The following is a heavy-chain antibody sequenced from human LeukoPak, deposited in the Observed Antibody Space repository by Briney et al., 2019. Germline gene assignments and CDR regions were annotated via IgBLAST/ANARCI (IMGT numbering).Heavy chain of an antibody. D-gene: IGHD3-10*01. Sequence: GESLKISCKGSGYSFTSYWIGWVRQMPGKGLEWMGIIYPGDSDTRYSPSFQGQVTISADKSISTAYLQWSSLKASDTAMYYCARLEGIRAVGVSFDYGGRGPLVTFSS. CDR2: IYPGDSDT. V-gene: IGHV5-51*01. CDR3: ARLEGIRAVGVSFDY. CDR1: GYSFTSYW. J-gene: IGHJ4*02.